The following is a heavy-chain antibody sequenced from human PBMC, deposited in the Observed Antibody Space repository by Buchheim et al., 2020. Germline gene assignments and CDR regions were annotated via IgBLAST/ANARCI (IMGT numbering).Heavy chain of an antibody. D-gene: IGHD1-26*01. J-gene: IGHJ4*02. CDR2: VSYDGSNT. CDR1: GFTFRSYA. Sequence: QVQLVESGGGVVQPGRSLRLSCAVSGFTFRSYAMHWVRQAPGKGLEWLAVVSYDGSNTSHADSAKGRFTIPRDNSKNTLYLQMNSLRGEDTAVYYCARDKGRYYFDYWGQGTL. CDR3: ARDKGRYYFDY. V-gene: IGHV3-30*04.